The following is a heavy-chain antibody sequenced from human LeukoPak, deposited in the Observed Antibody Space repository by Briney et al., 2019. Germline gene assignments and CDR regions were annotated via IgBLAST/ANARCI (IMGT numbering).Heavy chain of an antibody. CDR2: IKQDGSEK. CDR3: TRSGYCSGGSCYSDFDH. Sequence: GGSLRRSCAGSGFTFSNFWMSWVRQAPGKGLEWLAKIKQDGSEKYYVDSVKGRFTISRDNGKNSLYLQMNSLRAEDTAVYYCTRSGYCSGGSCYSDFDHWGQGTLVTVSS. CDR1: GFTFSNFW. D-gene: IGHD2-15*01. J-gene: IGHJ4*02. V-gene: IGHV3-7*01.